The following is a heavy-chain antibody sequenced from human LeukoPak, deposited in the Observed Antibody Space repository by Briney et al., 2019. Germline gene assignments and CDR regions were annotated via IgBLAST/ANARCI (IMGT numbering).Heavy chain of an antibody. D-gene: IGHD2-21*02. CDR2: ISGSGGST. CDR3: AKSHHVTAIDY. CDR1: GFTFSNYG. V-gene: IGHV3-23*01. J-gene: IGHJ4*02. Sequence: GGSLRLSCAASGFTFSNYGMSWVRQAPGKGLEWVSAISGSGGSTYYAGSVKGRFTISRDNSKSTLYLQMNSLRADDTAVYYCAKSHHVTAIDYWGQGTLVTVSS.